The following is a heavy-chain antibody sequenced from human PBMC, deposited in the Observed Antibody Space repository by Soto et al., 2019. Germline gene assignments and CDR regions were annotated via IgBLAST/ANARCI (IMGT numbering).Heavy chain of an antibody. D-gene: IGHD3-3*01. CDR2: IRSKAYGGTA. V-gene: IGHV3-49*03. CDR1: GFTFGDYP. Sequence: GGSLRLSCTTSGFTFGDYPVTWFRQAPGKGLEWVGFIRSKAYGGTAEFAASVKGRFSMSRDDSKNIAYLQMDSLKTEDTAMYYCAGQPKDYDFYVRDDYWGQGTLVTVSS. J-gene: IGHJ4*02. CDR3: AGQPKDYDFYVRDDY.